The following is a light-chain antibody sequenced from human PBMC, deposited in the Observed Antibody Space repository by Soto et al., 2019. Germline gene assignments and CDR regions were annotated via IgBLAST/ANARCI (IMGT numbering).Light chain of an antibody. CDR1: SSNIGSNY. Sequence: QLVLTQPPSASGTPGQRVTISCSGSSSNIGSNYVYWYQQLPGTATKLLIYRNNQRPSGVPDRFSGSKSGTSASLAISGLRSEDEADYYCAAWDDSLSGPVFGGGTKVTVL. CDR2: RNN. CDR3: AAWDDSLSGPV. V-gene: IGLV1-47*01. J-gene: IGLJ3*02.